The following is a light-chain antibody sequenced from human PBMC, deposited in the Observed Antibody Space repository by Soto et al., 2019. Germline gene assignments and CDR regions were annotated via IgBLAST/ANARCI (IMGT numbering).Light chain of an antibody. J-gene: IGLJ3*02. Sequence: QSALTQPRSVSGSPGQSVTISCTGTSIDVGAYNYVSWYQQHPGKVPKLMIYDVSRRPSGVPDRFSGSKSGNTASLTISGLQADDEADYYCCSYAGSYTLVFGGGTKVTVL. CDR3: CSYAGSYTLV. V-gene: IGLV2-11*01. CDR1: SIDVGAYNY. CDR2: DVS.